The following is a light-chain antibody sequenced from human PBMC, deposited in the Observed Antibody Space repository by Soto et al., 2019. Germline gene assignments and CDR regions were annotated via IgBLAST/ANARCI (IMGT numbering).Light chain of an antibody. V-gene: IGKV1-5*03. CDR2: KAS. J-gene: IGKJ1*01. CDR1: QSISSW. Sequence: DIQRTQSPSTLSASVGARVTITCRASQSISSWLAWYQQKSGKAPNLLIYKASRLESGVPSRFSGSGSGTEFTLTISSLQPDDFATYYCQQYHTDWTFGQGTKVEIK. CDR3: QQYHTDWT.